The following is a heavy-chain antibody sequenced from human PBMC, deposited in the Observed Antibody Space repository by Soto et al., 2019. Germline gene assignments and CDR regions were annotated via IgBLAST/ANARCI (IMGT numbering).Heavy chain of an antibody. D-gene: IGHD1-26*01. CDR1: GGSISSGGYC. CDR2: IYYSGSTYYN. Sequence: QVQLQESGPGLVKPSQTLSLTCTVSGGSISSGGYCWSWIRQHPGKGLEWIGYIYYSGSTYYNYYNPSLKSRVTISVDTSKNQFSLKLSSVTAADTAVYYCARTPLLWGQGTLVTVSS. CDR3: ARTPLL. V-gene: IGHV4-31*03. J-gene: IGHJ4*02.